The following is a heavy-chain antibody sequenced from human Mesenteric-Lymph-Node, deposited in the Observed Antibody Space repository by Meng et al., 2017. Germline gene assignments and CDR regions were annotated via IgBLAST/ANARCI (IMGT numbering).Heavy chain of an antibody. CDR3: ARGIKYGNSQYYFDY. D-gene: IGHD4-23*01. CDR2: IYTSGST. J-gene: IGHJ4*02. Sequence: SETLSLTCTVSGGSISTYYWSWVRQPAGKGLEWIGRIYTSGSTTYNPSLKSRVTMSVDTSKNQFSLKLSSVTAADTAMYYCARGIKYGNSQYYFDYWGQGKLVNGAS. CDR1: GGSISTYY. V-gene: IGHV4-4*07.